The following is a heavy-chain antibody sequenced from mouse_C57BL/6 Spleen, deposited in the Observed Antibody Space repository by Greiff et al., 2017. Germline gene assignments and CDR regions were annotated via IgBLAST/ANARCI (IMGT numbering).Heavy chain of an antibody. V-gene: IGHV1-69*01. J-gene: IGHJ2*01. CDR1: GYTFTSYW. Sequence: VQLQQPGAELVMPGASVKLSCKASGYTFTSYWMHWVKQRPGQGLEWIGEIDPSDSYTNYNQKFKGKSTLTVDQSSSTAYMQLSSLTSEDTAVYYCARGFYDGYLDYWGQGTTLTVSS. CDR2: IDPSDSYT. D-gene: IGHD2-3*01. CDR3: ARGFYDGYLDY.